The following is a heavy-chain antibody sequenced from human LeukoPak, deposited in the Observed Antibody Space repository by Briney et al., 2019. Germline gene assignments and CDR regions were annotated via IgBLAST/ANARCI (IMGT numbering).Heavy chain of an antibody. V-gene: IGHV4-59*01. D-gene: IGHD3-3*01. J-gene: IGHJ4*02. CDR3: ARVADFWSGYSDSGYFDY. CDR1: GGSISSYY. Sequence: PSETLSLTCTVSGGSISSYYRSWIRQPPGKGLEWIGYIYYSGSTNYNPSLKSRVTISVDTSKNQFSLKLSSVTAADTAVYYCARVADFWSGYSDSGYFDYWGQGTLVTVSS. CDR2: IYYSGST.